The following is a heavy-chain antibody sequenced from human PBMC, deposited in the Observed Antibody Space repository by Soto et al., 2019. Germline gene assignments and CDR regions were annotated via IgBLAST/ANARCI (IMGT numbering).Heavy chain of an antibody. CDR3: AREEYQLPQGVWFDP. D-gene: IGHD2-2*01. CDR2: IYYSGST. CDR1: GGSISSRDYY. Sequence: TLSLTCTVSGGSISSRDYYWSWIRQPPGKGLEWIGYIYYSGSTYYNPSLKSRVTISVDTSKNQFSLKLSSVTAADTAVYYCAREEYQLPQGVWFDPWGQGTLVTVSS. J-gene: IGHJ5*02. V-gene: IGHV4-30-4*01.